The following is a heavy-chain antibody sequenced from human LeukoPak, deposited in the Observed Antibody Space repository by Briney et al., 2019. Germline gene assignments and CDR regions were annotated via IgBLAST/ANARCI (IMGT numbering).Heavy chain of an antibody. J-gene: IGHJ4*02. CDR1: GYTFTGFY. CDR3: ARAEVIVGTTGFDY. V-gene: IGHV1-2*02. D-gene: IGHD1-26*01. CDR2: ISPNSGGT. Sequence: ASVKVSCKPSGYTFTGFYIHWVRQAPGQGLEWMGWISPNSGGTDYAQRFQGRVTMTRDTSVSTAYMELSSLRSEDTAVYYCARAEVIVGTTGFDYWGQGTLVTVSS.